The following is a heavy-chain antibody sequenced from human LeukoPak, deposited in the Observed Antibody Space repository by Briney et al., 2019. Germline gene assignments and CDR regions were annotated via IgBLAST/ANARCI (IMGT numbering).Heavy chain of an antibody. CDR1: GFTFDDYA. Sequence: GRSLRLSCAASGFTFDDYAMHWVRQAPGKGLEWVSGISWNSGSIGYADSVKGRFTISRDNAKNSLYLQMNSLRAEDTALYYFAKDISGTLGDVWGKGTTVTVSS. D-gene: IGHD1-1*01. CDR2: ISWNSGSI. J-gene: IGHJ6*04. V-gene: IGHV3-9*01. CDR3: AKDISGTLGDV.